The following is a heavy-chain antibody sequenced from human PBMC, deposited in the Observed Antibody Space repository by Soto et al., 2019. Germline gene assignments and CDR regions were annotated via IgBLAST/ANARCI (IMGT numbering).Heavy chain of an antibody. J-gene: IGHJ6*02. D-gene: IGHD6-13*01. V-gene: IGHV3-53*01. CDR3: ARGSSSWYVVYYYYGMDV. Sequence: GGSLRLSCAASGFTVSSNYMSWVRQAPGKGLEWVSVIYNGGGTYYADSVKGRFTLSRDNSKNTLYLQMNNLRADDTAVYYCARGSSSWYVVYYYYGMDVWGQGTTVTVSS. CDR2: IYNGGGT. CDR1: GFTVSSNY.